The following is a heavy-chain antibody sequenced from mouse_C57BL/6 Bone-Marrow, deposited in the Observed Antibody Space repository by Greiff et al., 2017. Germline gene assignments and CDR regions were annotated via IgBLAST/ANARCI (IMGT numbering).Heavy chain of an antibody. V-gene: IGHV8-8*01. D-gene: IGHD5-1*01. CDR1: GFSLSTFGMG. CDR2: IWWDDDK. CDR3: ARIPEYPAWFAY. Sequence: GTLKVAGPGILQPPQTPSLTWCLSGFSLSTFGMGVGWIRQPSGEGLEWLAHIWWDDDKYYNPALKSRLTISKDTSKNQVFLKIANVDTADTATYYCARIPEYPAWFAYWGQGTLVTVSA. J-gene: IGHJ3*01.